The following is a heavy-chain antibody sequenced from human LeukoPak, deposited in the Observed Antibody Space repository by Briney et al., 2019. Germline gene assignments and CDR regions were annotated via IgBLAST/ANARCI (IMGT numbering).Heavy chain of an antibody. J-gene: IGHJ5*01. CDR3: AKDDGSATMGFDS. CDR1: GGTFSSYA. D-gene: IGHD1-26*01. V-gene: IGHV1-69*05. CDR2: IIPIFGTA. Sequence: ASVKVSCKASGGTFSSYAISWVRQAPGQGLEWMGGIIPIFGTANYAQKFQGRVTITTDESTSTAYLDLSSLRSEDTAVYYCAKDDGSATMGFDSWGQGTLVSVSS.